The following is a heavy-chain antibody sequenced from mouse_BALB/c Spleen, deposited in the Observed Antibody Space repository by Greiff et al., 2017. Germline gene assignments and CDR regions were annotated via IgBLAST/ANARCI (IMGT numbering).Heavy chain of an antibody. Sequence: QVQLKESGPGLVAPSQSLSITCTVSGFSLTSYGVHWVRQPPGKGLEWLGVIWAGGSTNYNSALMSRLSISKDNSKSQVFLKMNSLQTDDTAMYYCASYYYGSILWFAYWGQGTLVTVSA. D-gene: IGHD1-1*01. J-gene: IGHJ3*01. CDR2: IWAGGST. CDR1: GFSLTSYG. V-gene: IGHV2-9*02. CDR3: ASYYYGSILWFAY.